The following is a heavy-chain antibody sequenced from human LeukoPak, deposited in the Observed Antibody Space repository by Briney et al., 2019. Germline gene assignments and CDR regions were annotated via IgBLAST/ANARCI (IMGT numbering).Heavy chain of an antibody. V-gene: IGHV3-23*01. CDR1: GFTFSSYS. CDR3: ARVYDIRGLGY. Sequence: GGSLRLSCAASGFTFSSYSMNWVRQAPGKGLEWVSTISGSGGNTYYAESVKGRFTISRDKSKDTLYLQMNSLRAEDTAVYYCARVYDIRGLGYWGQGTLVTVSS. J-gene: IGHJ4*02. D-gene: IGHD3-22*01. CDR2: ISGSGGNT.